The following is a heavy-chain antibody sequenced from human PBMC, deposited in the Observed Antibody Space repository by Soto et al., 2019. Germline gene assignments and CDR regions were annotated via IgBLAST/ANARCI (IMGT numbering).Heavy chain of an antibody. CDR1: GFTFSSYS. Sequence: PGGSLRLSCAASGFTFSSYSMNWVRQAPGKGLEWVSSISSSSRYIYYADSVKGRFTISRDNAKNSLSLEMNSLRAEDTAVYYCARDLHSGSGSLAHNWFDPWSQGTLVTVSS. J-gene: IGHJ5*02. CDR2: ISSSSRYI. CDR3: ARDLHSGSGSLAHNWFDP. V-gene: IGHV3-21*01. D-gene: IGHD3-10*01.